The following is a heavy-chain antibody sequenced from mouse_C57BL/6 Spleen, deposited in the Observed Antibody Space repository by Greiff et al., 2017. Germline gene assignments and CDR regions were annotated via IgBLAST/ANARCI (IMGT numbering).Heavy chain of an antibody. Sequence: VQLQQSGPELVKPGASVKISCKASGYAFSSSWMNWVKQRPGKGLEWIGRIYPGDGDTNYNGKFKGKDTLTADKSSSTAYMQLSSLTSEDSAVYFCARSGPAYWGQGTLVTVSA. CDR2: IYPGDGDT. D-gene: IGHD3-2*02. CDR3: ARSGPAY. CDR1: GYAFSSSW. V-gene: IGHV1-82*01. J-gene: IGHJ3*01.